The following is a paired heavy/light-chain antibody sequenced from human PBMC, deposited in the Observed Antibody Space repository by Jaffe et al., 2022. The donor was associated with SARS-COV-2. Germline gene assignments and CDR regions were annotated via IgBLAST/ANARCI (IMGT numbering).Light chain of an antibody. J-gene: IGLJ2*01. V-gene: IGLV1-40*01. CDR1: ISNANYD. CDR3: QSYDSSLSAYVI. CDR2: GNS. Sequence: QSVLTQPPSVSGAPGQRVSISCTGSISNANYDVHWYQQVPGTAPKLLIYGNSNRPSGVPDRFSGSKSGTSASLAITGLQAEDEADYYCQSYDSSLSAYVIFGGGTKLTVL.
Heavy chain of an antibody. J-gene: IGHJ3*02. CDR1: GFTFDDYA. D-gene: IGHD3-16*02. Sequence: EVQLVESGGGLVQPGRSLRLSCAVSGFTFDDYAMHWVRQVPGKGLEWVSGISWNSDDIGYADSVKGRFTISRDNAKSSLYLQMNSLRPEDTALYYCAKANDYVWGSYRDALDIWGQGTVVNVSS. CDR3: AKANDYVWGSYRDALDI. V-gene: IGHV3-9*01. CDR2: ISWNSDDI.